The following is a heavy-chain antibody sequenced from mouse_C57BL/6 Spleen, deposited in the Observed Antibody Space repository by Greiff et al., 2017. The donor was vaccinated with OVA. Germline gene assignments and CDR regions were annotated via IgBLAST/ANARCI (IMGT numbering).Heavy chain of an antibody. J-gene: IGHJ2*01. CDR1: GYAFSSYW. V-gene: IGHV1-80*01. D-gene: IGHD2-5*01. CDR2: IYPGDGDT. Sequence: QVQLKESGAELVKPGASVKISCKASGYAFSSYWMNWVKQRPGKGLEWIGQIYPGDGDTNYNGKFKGKATLTADKSSSTAYMQLSSLTSEDSAVYCCARGGYSNFLFDYWGQGTTLTVSS. CDR3: ARGGYSNFLFDY.